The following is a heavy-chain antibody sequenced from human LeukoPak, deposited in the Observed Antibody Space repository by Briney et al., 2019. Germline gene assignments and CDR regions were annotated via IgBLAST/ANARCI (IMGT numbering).Heavy chain of an antibody. D-gene: IGHD3-9*01. CDR1: GFTLSGSA. CDR3: TSPPFYDKGT. Sequence: GGSLRLSCAASGFTLSGSAMHWVRQASGKGLEWVSRIRRKANSYATAYAASVKGRVTMSRDDSKKTAYLQMNSLKTEDTAVYYCTSPPFYDKGTCGQGTLVTVSS. J-gene: IGHJ5*02. CDR2: IRRKANSYAT. V-gene: IGHV3-73*01.